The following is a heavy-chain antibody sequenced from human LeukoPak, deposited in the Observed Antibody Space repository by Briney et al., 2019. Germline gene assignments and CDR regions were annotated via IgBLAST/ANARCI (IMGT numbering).Heavy chain of an antibody. Sequence: GGSLRLSCAASGFTFSSYWMSWVRQAPAQGLEWISYVGIDSGNTYYADSVKGRFTISADKAKNSLVLQMNSLRVEDTAVYYCARDYKYAFDNWGQGTLVTVSS. D-gene: IGHD5-24*01. CDR2: VGIDSGNT. V-gene: IGHV3-48*01. CDR3: ARDYKYAFDN. CDR1: GFTFSSYW. J-gene: IGHJ4*02.